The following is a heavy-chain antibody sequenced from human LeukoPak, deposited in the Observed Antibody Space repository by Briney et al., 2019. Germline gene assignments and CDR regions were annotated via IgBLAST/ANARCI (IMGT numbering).Heavy chain of an antibody. J-gene: IGHJ5*02. CDR3: ARFGEFYNWFDP. D-gene: IGHD3-10*01. CDR1: GYTFTSYG. V-gene: IGHV1-18*01. Sequence: ASVKVSCKASGYTFTSYGISCVRQAPGRRLEWMVWISAYNGNTNYAQKLQGRDTMTTDTSTSTAYMELRSLRSDDTAVYYCARFGEFYNWFDPWGQGTLVTVSS. CDR2: ISAYNGNT.